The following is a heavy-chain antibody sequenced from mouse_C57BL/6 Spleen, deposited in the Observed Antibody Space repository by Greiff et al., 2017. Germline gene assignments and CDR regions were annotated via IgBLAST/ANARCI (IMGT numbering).Heavy chain of an antibody. V-gene: IGHV5-9-1*02. D-gene: IGHD2-14*01. CDR2: ISSGGDYI. CDR3: TRDRRDQYCFDY. J-gene: IGHJ2*01. CDR1: GFTFSSYA. Sequence: EVQLVESGEGLVKPGGSLKLSCAASGFTFSSYAMSWVRQTPEKRLEWVAYISSGGDYIYYADTVKGRFTISRDNARNTLYLQMSSLKSEDTAMYYCTRDRRDQYCFDYWGQGTTLTVSS.